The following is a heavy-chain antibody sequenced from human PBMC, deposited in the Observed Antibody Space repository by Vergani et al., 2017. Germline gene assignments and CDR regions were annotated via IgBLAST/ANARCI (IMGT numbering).Heavy chain of an antibody. V-gene: IGHV5-51*01. D-gene: IGHD1-1*01. Sequence: EVELVQSGPEMRKPGESLKISCKGSEYSFGNYWIGWVRQMPGKGLEWMGIIYPADSDTRYIPSFQDQVTISADKSISTAFLQWDSLKASDTALYYCARHTTYTDSWGQGTLVTVSS. J-gene: IGHJ4*02. CDR1: EYSFGNYW. CDR3: ARHTTYTDS. CDR2: IYPADSDT.